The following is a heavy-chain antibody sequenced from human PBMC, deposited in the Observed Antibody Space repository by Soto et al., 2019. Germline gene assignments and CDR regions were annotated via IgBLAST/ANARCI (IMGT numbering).Heavy chain of an antibody. D-gene: IGHD3-3*01. CDR1: GYSFTSYW. Sequence: EVQLVQSGAEVKKPGESLKISCKGSGYSFTSYWIGWVRQMPGKGLEWMGIIYPGDSDTRYSPSFQGQVTISADKSISTAYLQWSSLKASDTAMYYCARQKYYDFWSGYPLPTGENYYYYYMDVWGKGTTVTVSS. J-gene: IGHJ6*03. V-gene: IGHV5-51*01. CDR2: IYPGDSDT. CDR3: ARQKYYDFWSGYPLPTGENYYYYYMDV.